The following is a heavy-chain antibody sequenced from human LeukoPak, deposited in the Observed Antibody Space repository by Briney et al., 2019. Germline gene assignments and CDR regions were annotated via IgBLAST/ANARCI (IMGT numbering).Heavy chain of an antibody. CDR2: ISGSGGST. J-gene: IGHJ5*02. Sequence: GASLRLSCAASGFTFSSYAMSWVRQAPGKGLEWVSAISGSGGSTYYADSVKGRFTISRDNTKNTLYLQMNSLRAEDTAVYYCAKDLLVVGAAMRPPGWFDPWGQGTLVTVSS. V-gene: IGHV3-23*01. D-gene: IGHD2-2*01. CDR3: AKDLLVVGAAMRPPGWFDP. CDR1: GFTFSSYA.